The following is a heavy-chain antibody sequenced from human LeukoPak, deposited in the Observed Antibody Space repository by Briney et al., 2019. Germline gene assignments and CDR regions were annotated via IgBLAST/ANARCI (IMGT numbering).Heavy chain of an antibody. CDR1: GFIFSSYS. V-gene: IGHV3-21*01. J-gene: IGHJ3*02. CDR3: ARGGHCSGGSCSEGASDI. Sequence: GGSLRLSCAASGFIFSSYSMSWVRQAPGKGLEWVSSITGGSSYIYYADSVKGRFTVSRDNAKRSLYLQMISLRAEDTAVYYCARGGHCSGGSCSEGASDIWGQGTMVTVSS. D-gene: IGHD2-15*01. CDR2: ITGGSSYI.